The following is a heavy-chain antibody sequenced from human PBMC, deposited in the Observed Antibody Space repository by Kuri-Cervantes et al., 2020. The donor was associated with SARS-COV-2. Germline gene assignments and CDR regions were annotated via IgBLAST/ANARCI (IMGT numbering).Heavy chain of an antibody. CDR3: AKHMTTVTTHAHNVDAFDI. D-gene: IGHD4-17*01. CDR2: ISGSGGST. J-gene: IGHJ3*02. Sequence: GESLKISCAASGFTFSSYAMSWVRQAPGKGLEWVSAISGSGGSTYYADSVKGRFTISRDNSKNTLYLQMDSLRAEDTAVYYCAKHMTTVTTHAHNVDAFDIWGQGTMVTVSS. CDR1: GFTFSSYA. V-gene: IGHV3-23*01.